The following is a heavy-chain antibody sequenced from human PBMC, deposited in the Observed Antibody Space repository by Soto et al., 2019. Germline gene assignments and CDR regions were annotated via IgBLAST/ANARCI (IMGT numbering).Heavy chain of an antibody. CDR2: ISYYGSNK. CDR3: AGTDWDYFDY. D-gene: IGHD1-1*01. Sequence: GFLRLPLAGPGLSLSSYAMDRVRQAPGKGLEWVAVISYYGSNKYYADSVKGRFTVSRENSKNTLYLQMNSLRAEDTAVYYCAGTDWDYFDYWGQGTVVTVSS. J-gene: IGHJ4*02. CDR1: GLSLSSYA. V-gene: IGHV3-30-3*01.